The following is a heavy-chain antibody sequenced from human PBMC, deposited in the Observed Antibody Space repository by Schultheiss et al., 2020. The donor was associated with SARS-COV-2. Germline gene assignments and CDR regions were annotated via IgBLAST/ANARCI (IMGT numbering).Heavy chain of an antibody. V-gene: IGHV4-38-2*01. CDR3: ARFIAVAGFDY. D-gene: IGHD6-19*01. CDR2: IYHSGST. CDR1: GYSISSGYY. J-gene: IGHJ4*02. Sequence: SETLSLTCAVSGYSISSGYYWGWIRQPPGKGLEWIGSIYHSGSTYYNPSLKSRVTISVDTSKNQFSLKLSSVTAADTAVYYCARFIAVAGFDYWGQGTLVTVSS.